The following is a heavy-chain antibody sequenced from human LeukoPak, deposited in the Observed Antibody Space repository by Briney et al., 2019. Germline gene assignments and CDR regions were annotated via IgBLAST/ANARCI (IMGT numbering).Heavy chain of an antibody. Sequence: PGESLRLSCAASGFSVSNKYMSWVRQAPGKGLEWVSVIYTGGDTYYADSVRSRFTISRDNSKNTVNLQMNSLKAEDTALYYCAGGQMFTSGGFDDWGQGTLVTVSS. V-gene: IGHV3-53*01. D-gene: IGHD6-19*01. CDR2: IYTGGDT. CDR3: AGGQMFTSGGFDD. J-gene: IGHJ4*02. CDR1: GFSVSNKY.